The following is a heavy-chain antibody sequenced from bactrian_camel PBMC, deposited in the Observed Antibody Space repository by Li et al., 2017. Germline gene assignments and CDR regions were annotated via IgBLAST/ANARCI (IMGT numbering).Heavy chain of an antibody. CDR1: GYTYSSYC. CDR2: IDSDGST. V-gene: IGHV3S55*01. D-gene: IGHD2*01. CDR3: AALFVGGYCGIDIRKNIERFGY. Sequence: HVQLVESGGGSVQAGGSLRLSCADSGYTYSSYCMGWFRRAPGKEREGVAAIDSDGSTNYADSVKGRFTISQDNAKNTLYLQMISLKPEGSAMYYCAALFVGGYCGIDIRKNIERFGYWGQRTQVTVS. J-gene: IGHJ6*01.